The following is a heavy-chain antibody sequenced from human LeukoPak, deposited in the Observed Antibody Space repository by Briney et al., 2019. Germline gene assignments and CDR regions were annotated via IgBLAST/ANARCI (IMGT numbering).Heavy chain of an antibody. V-gene: IGHV4-34*01. CDR1: GGSFSGYY. CDR2: IYNGGST. CDR3: ARQPGGRPADY. J-gene: IGHJ4*02. D-gene: IGHD1-26*01. Sequence: SETLSITCAVYGGSFSGYYWSWIRQPPGKGLEWIGYIYNGGSTNYNPSLESRVTMSVDTSKNQFSLNLSSVTAADAAVYYCARQPGGRPADYWGQGILVTVSS.